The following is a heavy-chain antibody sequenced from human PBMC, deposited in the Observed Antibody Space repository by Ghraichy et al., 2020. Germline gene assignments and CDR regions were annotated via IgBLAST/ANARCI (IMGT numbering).Heavy chain of an antibody. CDR1: GGSFSGYY. J-gene: IGHJ5*02. D-gene: IGHD1-1*01. CDR3: ARGVHGWFDP. CDR2: INHSGST. V-gene: IGHV4-34*01. Sequence: TLSLTCAVYGGSFSGYYWSWIRQPPGKGLEWIGEINHSGSTNYNPSLKSRVTISVDTSKNQFSLKLSSVTAADTAVYYCARGVHGWFDPWGQGTLVTVSS.